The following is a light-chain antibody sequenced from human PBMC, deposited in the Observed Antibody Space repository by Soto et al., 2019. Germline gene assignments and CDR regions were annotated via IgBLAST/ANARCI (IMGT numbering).Light chain of an antibody. CDR2: ATS. CDR3: QQSYSTPGT. V-gene: IGKV1-39*01. Sequence: DIQMTQSPSSLSASVGDRVTITCRASQSISSYLNWYQQKPGKAPNLLIHATSNLQSGVPSRFSGSGSETDFTLTISSLQPEDFATFYCQQSYSTPGTFGPGTKVDIK. J-gene: IGKJ3*01. CDR1: QSISSY.